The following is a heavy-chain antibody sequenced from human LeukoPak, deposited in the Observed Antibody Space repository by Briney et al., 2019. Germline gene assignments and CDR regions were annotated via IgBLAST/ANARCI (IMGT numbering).Heavy chain of an antibody. Sequence: GGSLRLSCAASGLTFSNYGMHWVRQAPGKGLEWVSSISSSSSYIYYADSVKGRFTISRDNAKNSLYLQMNSLRAEDTAVYYCARAGSSGYHYWGQGTLVTVSS. J-gene: IGHJ4*02. V-gene: IGHV3-21*01. CDR2: ISSSSSYI. CDR3: ARAGSSGYHY. D-gene: IGHD6-19*01. CDR1: GLTFSNYG.